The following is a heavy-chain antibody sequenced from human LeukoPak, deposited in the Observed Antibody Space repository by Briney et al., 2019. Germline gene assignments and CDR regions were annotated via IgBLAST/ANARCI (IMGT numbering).Heavy chain of an antibody. J-gene: IGHJ4*02. Sequence: SETLSLTCGVSGGSIRSTNWWSWVRQPPGQGLEWIGEISLTGETNYNPSLNGRVTMSLDGSRNQLSLTLTSVTAADTAIYYCSRETLGTVTYYFDYWGQGTLVTVSS. CDR1: GGSIRSTNW. CDR2: ISLTGET. D-gene: IGHD1/OR15-1a*01. V-gene: IGHV4-4*02. CDR3: SRETLGTVTYYFDY.